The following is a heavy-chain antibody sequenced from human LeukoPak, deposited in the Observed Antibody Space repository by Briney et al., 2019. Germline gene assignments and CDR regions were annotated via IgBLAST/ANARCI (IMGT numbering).Heavy chain of an antibody. J-gene: IGHJ4*02. D-gene: IGHD2-15*01. CDR3: ASSGYCSGGSCYSVGSSFDY. CDR1: GGTFSNYA. CDR2: IIPILGIA. V-gene: IGHV1-69*04. Sequence: ASVKVSCKASGGTFSNYAISWVRQAPGQGLEWMGRIIPILGIANYAQKFQGRVTITADKSTSTAYMELSSLRSEDTAVYYCASSGYCSGGSCYSVGSSFDYWGQGTLVTVSS.